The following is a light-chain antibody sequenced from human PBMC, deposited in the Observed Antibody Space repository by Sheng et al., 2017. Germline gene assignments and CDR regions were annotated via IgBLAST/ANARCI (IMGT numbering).Light chain of an antibody. V-gene: IGKV4-1*01. CDR1: QSVLSTSNNRNY. J-gene: IGKJ2*01. CDR2: WTS. Sequence: DIVLRQSPASLAVSLGERVSINCKSGQSVLSTSNNRNYLSWYQQRPGQPPKLLIYWTSTRESGVPDRFSGSGSGTDFTLTISSLQAEDVAVYYCQQYYGAPPMYTFGQGTKLEIK. CDR3: QQYYGAPPMYT.